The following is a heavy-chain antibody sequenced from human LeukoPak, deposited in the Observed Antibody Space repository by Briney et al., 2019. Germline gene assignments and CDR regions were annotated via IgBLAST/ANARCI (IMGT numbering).Heavy chain of an antibody. J-gene: IGHJ4*02. D-gene: IGHD6-19*01. CDR3: AKDAERVAVTGHLDG. Sequence: PGGSLRLSCASSGFSFSSYAMNWVRQAPGKGLEWVSAISGSGGSTSYAVSVKARFTISRDNSKNTLFLQMNSLRCEDTAVYYCAKDAERVAVTGHLDGWGQGTLGTVSS. CDR2: ISGSGGST. V-gene: IGHV3-23*01. CDR1: GFSFSSYA.